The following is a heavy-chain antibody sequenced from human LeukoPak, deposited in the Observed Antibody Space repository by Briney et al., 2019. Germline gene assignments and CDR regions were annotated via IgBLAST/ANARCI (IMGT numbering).Heavy chain of an antibody. CDR2: TSYNGNT. J-gene: IGHJ4*02. D-gene: IGHD5-12*01. Sequence: ASVKVSCKASGYTFSNYGISWVRQAPGLGLEWMGWTSYNGNTNYAQKFQDRVTMTTDTSTTTAYMELRSLESDDTAAYYCARHSGSGRQALGYWGQGTLVTVSS. CDR3: ARHSGSGRQALGY. V-gene: IGHV1-18*04. CDR1: GYTFSNYG.